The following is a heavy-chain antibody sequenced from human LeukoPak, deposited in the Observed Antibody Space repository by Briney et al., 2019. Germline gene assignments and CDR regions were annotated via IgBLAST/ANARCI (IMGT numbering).Heavy chain of an antibody. J-gene: IGHJ4*02. V-gene: IGHV4-34*01. Sequence: PSETLSLTCAVYGGSFSGYYWSWIRQPPGKGLEWIGEINHSGSTNYNPSLKSRVTISVDTSKNQFSLKLSSVTAADTAVYYCARGRSIVVIVVTISLGFDYWGQGTLVTVSS. D-gene: IGHD5-12*01. CDR3: ARGRSIVVIVVTISLGFDY. CDR1: GGSFSGYY. CDR2: INHSGST.